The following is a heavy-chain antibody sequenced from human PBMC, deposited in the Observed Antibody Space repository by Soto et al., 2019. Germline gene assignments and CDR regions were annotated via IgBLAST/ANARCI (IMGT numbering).Heavy chain of an antibody. V-gene: IGHV1-46*01. CDR2: INPSGGST. D-gene: IGHD1-26*01. J-gene: IGHJ4*02. CDR1: GYTFTSYY. Sequence: QVQLVQSGAEVKKPGASVKVSCKASGYTFTSYYMHWVRQAPGQGLEWMGIINPSGGSTSYAQKFQGRVTMTRDTSTSTVYMELSSLRSEDTAVYYCAGAAGGWGLYFDSWGQGTLVTVSS. CDR3: AGAAGGWGLYFDS.